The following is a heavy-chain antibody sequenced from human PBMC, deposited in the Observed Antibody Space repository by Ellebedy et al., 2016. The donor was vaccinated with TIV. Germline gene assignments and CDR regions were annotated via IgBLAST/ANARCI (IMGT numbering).Heavy chain of an antibody. CDR1: GFTFSSYA. D-gene: IGHD3-10*01. CDR3: AHFLGNTMVRGVLTALDY. V-gene: IGHV3-30-3*01. J-gene: IGHJ4*02. Sequence: GESLKISCEASGFTFSSYAMHWVRQAPGKGLEWVAVISNDGSNEYYADSAKGRLTISRDNSKDTFYLHVNSLRAEDTAVYYCAHFLGNTMVRGVLTALDYWGQGALVTVSS. CDR2: ISNDGSNE.